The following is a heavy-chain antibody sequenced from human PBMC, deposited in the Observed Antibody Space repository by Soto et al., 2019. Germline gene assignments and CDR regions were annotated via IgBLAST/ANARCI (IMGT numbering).Heavy chain of an antibody. J-gene: IGHJ4*02. D-gene: IGHD6-13*01. V-gene: IGHV1-18*04. CDR2: ISAYNDNT. CDR3: ARDRYGSSAAPVDY. Sequence: SVKDSCKASGYTFTSYCISGVRQAPGQEVEGVGWISAYNDNTNKARKLWGGVTITTDTYTSTATMELRSLRADAAAAYYCARDRYGSSAAPVDYWGQGTLVTVSS. CDR1: GYTFTSYC.